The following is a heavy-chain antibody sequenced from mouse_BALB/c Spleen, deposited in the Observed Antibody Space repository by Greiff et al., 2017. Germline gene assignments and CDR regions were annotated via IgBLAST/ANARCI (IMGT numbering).Heavy chain of an antibody. CDR2: INSNGGST. CDR1: GFTFSSYG. D-gene: IGHD2-3*01. Sequence: DVKLQESGGGLVQPGGSLKLSCAASGFTFSSYGMSWVRQTPDKRLELVATINSNGGSTYYPDSVKGRFTISRDNAKNTLYLQMSSLKSEDTAMYYCARDEGWLLPLAYWGQGTLVTVSA. CDR3: ARDEGWLLPLAY. V-gene: IGHV5-6-3*01. J-gene: IGHJ3*01.